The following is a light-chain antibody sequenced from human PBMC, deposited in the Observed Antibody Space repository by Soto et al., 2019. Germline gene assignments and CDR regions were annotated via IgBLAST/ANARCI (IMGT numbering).Light chain of an antibody. CDR2: EVS. Sequence: QAVVTQPASVSGSPGQSITISCTGTSSDVGGYNYVSWYQQHPGKAPKLMIYEVSNRPSGVSNRFSGSKSGNTASLTISVLQAEDEADYYCSSYTSSSTPYVFGTGTKLTVL. CDR3: SSYTSSSTPYV. J-gene: IGLJ1*01. V-gene: IGLV2-14*01. CDR1: SSDVGGYNY.